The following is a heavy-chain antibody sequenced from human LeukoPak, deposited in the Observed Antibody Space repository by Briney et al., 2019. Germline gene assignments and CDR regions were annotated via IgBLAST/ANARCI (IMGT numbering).Heavy chain of an antibody. CDR2: IRFDGSNK. D-gene: IGHD3-16*01. Sequence: SWGSLRLSCAASGFTFSSYAMHWVRQAPGKGLEWVAFIRFDGSNKYYADSVKGRFTISRDNSKNTLYLQMNSLRAEDTAVYYCARGRPLGANFWVYWGQGTLVTVSS. CDR3: ARGRPLGANFWVY. V-gene: IGHV3-30*02. J-gene: IGHJ4*02. CDR1: GFTFSSYA.